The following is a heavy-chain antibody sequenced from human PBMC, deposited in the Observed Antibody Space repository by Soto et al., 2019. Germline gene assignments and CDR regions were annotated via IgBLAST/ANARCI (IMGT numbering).Heavy chain of an antibody. CDR1: GFIVSMNY. Sequence: WGSLLIACASSGFIVSMNYMTWVRQAPGKGLEWVSVIYRDDTTYYADSVKGRFTISRDNSKNTLYLQMNSLRAEDTAVYYCASANYLDSYFVGPTDYWGQGTLVTVSS. CDR3: ASANYLDSYFVGPTDY. CDR2: IYRDDTT. J-gene: IGHJ4*02. D-gene: IGHD2-21*01. V-gene: IGHV3-53*01.